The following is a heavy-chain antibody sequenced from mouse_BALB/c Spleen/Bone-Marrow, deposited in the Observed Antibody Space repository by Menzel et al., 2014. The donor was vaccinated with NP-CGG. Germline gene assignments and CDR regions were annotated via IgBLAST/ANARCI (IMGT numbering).Heavy chain of an antibody. V-gene: IGHV1-14*01. J-gene: IGHJ1*01. D-gene: IGHD2-1*01. Sequence: VQLQQPGPELVKPGASVKMSCKASGYTFTRYVMHWVQQKPGQGLEWIGYINPYNDGTKYNETFKDKATLTSDKSSSTAYMVLNNLTSEGSAVYYCARKDYGNYGWYFDVWGAGTTVTVSS. CDR1: GYTFTRYV. CDR3: ARKDYGNYGWYFDV. CDR2: INPYNDGT.